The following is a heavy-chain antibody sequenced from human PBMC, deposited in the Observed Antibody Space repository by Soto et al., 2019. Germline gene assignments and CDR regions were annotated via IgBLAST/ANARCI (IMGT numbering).Heavy chain of an antibody. V-gene: IGHV1-2*04. J-gene: IGHJ3*02. CDR1: GYTFTGNY. Sequence: ASVKVSCKASGYTFTGNYLHWVRQAPGQRLEWMGWINPNSGATNYPQKFQGWVTMTRDTSISTVHMEMKRLRSDDTAIYYCARERRGRSFDIWGQGAMVTVSS. CDR3: ARERRGRSFDI. CDR2: INPNSGAT.